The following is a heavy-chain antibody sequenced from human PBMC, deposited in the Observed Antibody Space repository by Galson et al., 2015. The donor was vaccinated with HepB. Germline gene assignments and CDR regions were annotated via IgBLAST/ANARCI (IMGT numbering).Heavy chain of an antibody. CDR2: IRNSGTDM. CDR3: VREWSAFDI. V-gene: IGHV3-21*01. J-gene: IGHJ3*02. CDR1: GFTFSSHN. D-gene: IGHD2-15*01. Sequence: SLRLSCAASGFTFSSHNMYWVRQAPGKGLEWASSIRNSGTDMYYADSVKGRFTISRDNAKNLLFLQLNSLRAEDTAMYYCVREWSAFDIWGQGTMVTVSS.